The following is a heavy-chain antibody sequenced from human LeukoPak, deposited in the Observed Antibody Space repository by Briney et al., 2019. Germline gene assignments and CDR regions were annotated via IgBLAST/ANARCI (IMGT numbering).Heavy chain of an antibody. CDR2: ISGRGDRT. V-gene: IGHV3-23*01. Sequence: GGSLRLSCAASGFTFSSYAMSWVRQAPGKGLEWVSAISGRGDRTYYADSVKGRLTISRDNSKNTLYLQMNSLRAEDTAIYYCAKDDDDGDHVVVDHWGQGTLVTVSS. J-gene: IGHJ4*02. CDR3: AKDDDDGDHVVVDH. CDR1: GFTFSSYA. D-gene: IGHD4-17*01.